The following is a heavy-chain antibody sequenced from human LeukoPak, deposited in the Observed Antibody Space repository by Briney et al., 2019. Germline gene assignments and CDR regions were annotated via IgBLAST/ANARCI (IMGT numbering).Heavy chain of an antibody. V-gene: IGHV4-30-4*01. D-gene: IGHD3-22*01. Sequence: SQTLSLTCTVSGGSISSGDYYWSWIRQPPGKGLEWIGYIYYSGSTYYNPSLKSRVTISVDTSKNQFYLKLSSVTAADTAVYYCARGGTVYYYDSSGYYHPDIWGQGTMVTVSS. CDR2: IYYSGST. CDR1: GGSISSGDYY. CDR3: ARGGTVYYYDSSGYYHPDI. J-gene: IGHJ3*02.